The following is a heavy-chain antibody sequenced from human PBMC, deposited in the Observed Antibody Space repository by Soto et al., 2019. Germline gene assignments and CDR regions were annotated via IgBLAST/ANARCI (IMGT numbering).Heavy chain of an antibody. CDR1: GFIVSGYS. J-gene: IGHJ5*02. D-gene: IGHD1-1*01. V-gene: IGHV3-30-3*01. CDR2: ISYDGTKK. Sequence: QEQVVESGGGVVQPGRSLRLSCVASGFIVSGYSIHWFRQAPGKGLEWVSLISYDGTKKDYAHSVKSRFTISRDTSQNAHFLQTDSMRPDDTDLYYCRRSRRTGDTSNLGYNWFYPWGQGSLVIVSS. CDR3: RRSRRTGDTSNLGYNWFYP.